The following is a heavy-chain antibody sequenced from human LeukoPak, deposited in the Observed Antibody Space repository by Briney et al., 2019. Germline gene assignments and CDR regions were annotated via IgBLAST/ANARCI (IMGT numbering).Heavy chain of an antibody. CDR2: MNPNSGNT. Sequence: ASVKVSCKASGYTFTNYDINWVRQATGQGLEWMGWMNPNSGNTGYAQKFQGRVTITRDTSIKTAYMELSSLRSEDTAVYYCARIGGSGSYQSSRYYFMDVWGKETTVTVSS. CDR1: GYTFTNYD. J-gene: IGHJ6*03. V-gene: IGHV1-8*03. D-gene: IGHD3-10*01. CDR3: ARIGGSGSYQSSRYYFMDV.